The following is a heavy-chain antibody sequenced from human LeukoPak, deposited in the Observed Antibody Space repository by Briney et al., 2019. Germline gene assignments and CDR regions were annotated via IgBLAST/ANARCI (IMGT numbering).Heavy chain of an antibody. V-gene: IGHV5-51*01. CDR2: IHPGDSST. J-gene: IGHJ4*02. D-gene: IGHD3-22*01. CDR1: GYNFSNYW. CDR3: ARGDDSSGYYPGGYFDY. Sequence: GESLKISCKGFGYNFSNYWIGWVRQMPGKGLEWMGIIHPGDSSTRYSPSLQGQVTILSDKSINTAYLQWSSLKASDTAMYYCARGDDSSGYYPGGYFDYWGQGTLVTVSS.